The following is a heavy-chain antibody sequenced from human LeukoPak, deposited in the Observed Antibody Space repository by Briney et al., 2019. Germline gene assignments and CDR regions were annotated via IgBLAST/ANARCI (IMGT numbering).Heavy chain of an antibody. CDR2: MNPNGGNT. J-gene: IGHJ4*02. D-gene: IGHD3-22*01. Sequence: VASVKVSCKASGYTFTSYDISWVRQATGQGLEWMGWMNPNGGNTGYAQKFQGGVTITRNTSISTAYMELSSLRSEDTAVYYCARGVAYDSSGVGDYWGQGTLVTVSS. V-gene: IGHV1-8*03. CDR3: ARGVAYDSSGVGDY. CDR1: GYTFTSYD.